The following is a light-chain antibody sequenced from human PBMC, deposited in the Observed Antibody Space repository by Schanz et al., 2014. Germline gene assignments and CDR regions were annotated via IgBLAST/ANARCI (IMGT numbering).Light chain of an antibody. CDR3: QHYYTTPFT. V-gene: IGKV4-1*01. Sequence: DIVMTQSPDSLAVSLGERATINCKSSQSVLYSPNNKNYLAWHQQKPGQPPKLLISWASARESGVPDRFSGSGSGTDFTLTISSLQAEDVAVYYCQHYYTTPFTFGPGTKVEIK. CDR1: QSVLYSPNNKNY. CDR2: WAS. J-gene: IGKJ3*01.